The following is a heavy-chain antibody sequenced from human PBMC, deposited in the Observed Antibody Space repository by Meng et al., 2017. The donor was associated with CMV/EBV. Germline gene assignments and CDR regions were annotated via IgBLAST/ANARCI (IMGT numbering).Heavy chain of an antibody. CDR3: ARAVEQSDGYWHSFFLDL. V-gene: IGHV1-18*01. CDR2: ISAYNGKS. D-gene: IGHD3-22*01. J-gene: IGHJ4*02. Sequence: QGQLVQSGGEVKNPGTSAKVSCNASSYNFYSYGFSWVRQAPGQGLEWLGWISAYNGKSNYAQNMQGRVTLTRDTSTRTAYMELRSLRSDDTAVYFCARAVEQSDGYWHSFFLDLWGQGTLVTVSS. CDR1: SYNFYSYG.